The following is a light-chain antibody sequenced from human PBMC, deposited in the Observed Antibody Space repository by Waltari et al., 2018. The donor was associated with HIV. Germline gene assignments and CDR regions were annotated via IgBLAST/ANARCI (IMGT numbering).Light chain of an antibody. CDR2: EEN. Sequence: NFMLTQPHSVSESPGKTVTISCTRSSGSIASNYVPWSQQRPGGSPPTVIYEENQRPSGVPDRVSGSIDSSSNSASLTISGLKTEDEADDYCQSYDSSKQVFGGGTKRTVL. J-gene: IGLJ2*01. CDR1: SGSIASNY. CDR3: QSYDSSKQV. V-gene: IGLV6-57*01.